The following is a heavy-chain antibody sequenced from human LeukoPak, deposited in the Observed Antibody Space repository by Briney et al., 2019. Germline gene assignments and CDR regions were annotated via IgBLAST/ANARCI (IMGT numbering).Heavy chain of an antibody. Sequence: PGGPLRLSCGASGFTFRTYAMHWVRQAPGKGLEWVAVISYDGSNKFYADSVRGRFTISRDNSKNTMYLQMNSLRPDDTAIYYCARVRTTVTTGTFDFWGQGTLVTVSS. CDR1: GFTFRTYA. CDR3: ARVRTTVTTGTFDF. V-gene: IGHV3-30*04. D-gene: IGHD4-17*01. CDR2: ISYDGSNK. J-gene: IGHJ4*02.